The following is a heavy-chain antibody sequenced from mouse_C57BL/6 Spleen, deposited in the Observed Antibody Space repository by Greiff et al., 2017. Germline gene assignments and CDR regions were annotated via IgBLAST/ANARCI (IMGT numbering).Heavy chain of an antibody. D-gene: IGHD2-4*01. Sequence: DVKLVESGGDLVKPGGSLKLSCAASGFTFSSYGMSWVRQTPDKRLEWVATISSGGSYTYYPDSVKGRFTISRDNAKNTLYLQMSSLKSEDTAMYYCAREGYDYDGIDYWGQGTTLTVSS. J-gene: IGHJ2*01. CDR1: GFTFSSYG. V-gene: IGHV5-6*02. CDR3: AREGYDYDGIDY. CDR2: ISSGGSYT.